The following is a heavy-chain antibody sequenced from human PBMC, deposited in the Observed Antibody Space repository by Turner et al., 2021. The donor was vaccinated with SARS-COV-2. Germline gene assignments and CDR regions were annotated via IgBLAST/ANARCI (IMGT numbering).Heavy chain of an antibody. CDR1: GFVVSSNS. Sequence: EVQLVETGGGLIQPGRSLRLSCSASGFVVSSNSMNWVRQAPGKGLEWISVIYSGGSTDYADYVKGRFTISRDSSKNTLYLQMNSLRAEDTAVYYCARPFGTAVVPPSWGQGTTVTVSS. J-gene: IGHJ6*02. CDR2: IYSGGST. CDR3: ARPFGTAVVPPS. D-gene: IGHD2-2*01. V-gene: IGHV3-53*02.